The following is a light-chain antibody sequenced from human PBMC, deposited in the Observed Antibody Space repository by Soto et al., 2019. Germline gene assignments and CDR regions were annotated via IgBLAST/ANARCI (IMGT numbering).Light chain of an antibody. CDR3: QQSYTTPRT. CDR2: GAS. CDR1: QSISNY. J-gene: IGKJ1*01. Sequence: DIQMTQSPSSLSASIGDRVTITCRASQSISNYVNWYQQKSGKAPKLLIYGASSLQSGVPSRFSGSGSGTDFTLTISSLEPEDFATYYCQQSYTTPRTFGQGTKVEIK. V-gene: IGKV1-39*01.